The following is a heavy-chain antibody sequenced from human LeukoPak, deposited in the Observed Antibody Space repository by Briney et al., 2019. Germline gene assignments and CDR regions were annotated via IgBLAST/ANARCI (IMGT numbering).Heavy chain of an antibody. CDR1: GFTFSDHY. J-gene: IGHJ4*02. CDR3: AKAFSISMIGS. Sequence: PGGSLRLSCEVSGFTFSDHYMSWIRQAPGKRLEWVSYISSGSTYTNYADSVKGRFTISRDTSKKTVDLQMNSLRAEDTALYYCAKAFSISMIGSWGQRTLVTVSS. CDR2: ISSGSTYT. D-gene: IGHD3-22*01. V-gene: IGHV3-11*05.